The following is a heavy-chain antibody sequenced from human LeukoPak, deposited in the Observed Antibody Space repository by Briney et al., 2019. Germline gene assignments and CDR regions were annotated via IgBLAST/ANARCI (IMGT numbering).Heavy chain of an antibody. V-gene: IGHV3-48*02. CDR1: GFTFSIHG. D-gene: IGHD3-10*01. CDR2: MNKSDGTI. Sequence: PGESLRLSCAASGFTFSIHGMNWVRQTAGKGLEWVSYMNKSDGTIYYADSVQGRFTISRDNAKNSLYLQMNSLRDEDTAVYYCARVGRGLYSMDVWGQGTTVTV. J-gene: IGHJ6*02. CDR3: ARVGRGLYSMDV.